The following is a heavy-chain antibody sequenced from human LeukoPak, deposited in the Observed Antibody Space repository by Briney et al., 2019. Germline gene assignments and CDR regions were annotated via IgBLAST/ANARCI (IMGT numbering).Heavy chain of an antibody. CDR1: GNSFGNYY. J-gene: IGHJ4*02. V-gene: IGHV4-4*07. CDR3: ARDPSSGPLLDFDY. CDR2: IYTSGST. D-gene: IGHD3-22*01. Sequence: SETLSLTCTVSGNSFGNYYWSWIRQPAGKGLEWIGRIYTSGSTTYNPSLKSRVTMSVDTSKNQFSLKLSSVTAADTAVYYCARDPSSGPLLDFDYWGQGTLVTVSS.